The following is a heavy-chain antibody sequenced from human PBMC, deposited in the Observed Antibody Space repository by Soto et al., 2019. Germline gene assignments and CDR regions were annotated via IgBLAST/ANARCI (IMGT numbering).Heavy chain of an antibody. CDR1: GYTFDSRS. J-gene: IGHJ4*02. D-gene: IGHD2-21*02. CDR3: AREGVTSFYLDF. CDR2: IWYDGTNK. V-gene: IGHV3-33*01. Sequence: PGGSLRLSCVASGYTFDSRSMHWVRQAPGKGLEWVAVIWYDGTNKYYSDSVKGRFTISRDNSKNTLYLQMNGLSAEDTAIYYCAREGVTSFYLDFWGQGTLVTVSS.